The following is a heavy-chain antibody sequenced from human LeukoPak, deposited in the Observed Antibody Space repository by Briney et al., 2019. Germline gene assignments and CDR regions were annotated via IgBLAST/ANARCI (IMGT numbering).Heavy chain of an antibody. CDR1: GFTFSSYA. J-gene: IGHJ6*02. Sequence: GGSLRLSRAASGFTFSSYAMSWVRQAPGKGLEWVSAISGSGGSTYYADSVKGRFTISRDNSKNTLYLQMNSLRAEDTAVYYCAKDYCSSTSCYYYYYGMDVWGQGTTVTVSS. V-gene: IGHV3-23*01. CDR2: ISGSGGST. CDR3: AKDYCSSTSCYYYYYGMDV. D-gene: IGHD2-2*01.